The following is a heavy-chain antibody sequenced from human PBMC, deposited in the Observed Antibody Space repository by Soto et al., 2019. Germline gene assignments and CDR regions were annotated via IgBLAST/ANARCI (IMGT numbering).Heavy chain of an antibody. CDR2: IYYSGST. Sequence: SETLSLTCTVSGGSISSYYWSWIRQPPGKGLEWIGYIYYSGSTNYNPSLKSRVTISVDTSKNQFSLKLSSVTAADTAVYYCASGYCSSTSCYSPSVYRGPGTLGTVST. D-gene: IGHD2-2*02. CDR3: ASGYCSSTSCYSPSVY. CDR1: GGSISSYY. V-gene: IGHV4-59*01. J-gene: IGHJ4*02.